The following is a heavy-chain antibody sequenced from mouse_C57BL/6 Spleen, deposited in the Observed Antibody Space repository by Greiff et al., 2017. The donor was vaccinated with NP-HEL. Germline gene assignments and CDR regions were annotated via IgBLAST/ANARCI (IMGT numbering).Heavy chain of an antibody. Sequence: EVQGVESGAELVRPGASVKLSCTASGFNIKDDYMHWVKQRPEQGLEWIGWIDPENGDTEYASKFQGKATITADTSSNTAYLQLSSLTSEDTAVYYCTPQLGPFAYWGQGTLVTVSA. CDR2: IDPENGDT. V-gene: IGHV14-4*01. D-gene: IGHD4-1*02. J-gene: IGHJ3*01. CDR1: GFNIKDDY. CDR3: TPQLGPFAY.